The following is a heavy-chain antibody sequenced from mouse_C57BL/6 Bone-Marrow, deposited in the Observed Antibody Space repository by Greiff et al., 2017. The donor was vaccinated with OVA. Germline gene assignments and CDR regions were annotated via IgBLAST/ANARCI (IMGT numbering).Heavy chain of an antibody. CDR2: IDPSDSYT. CDR1: GYTFTSYW. D-gene: IGHD2-4*01. V-gene: IGHV1-69*01. CDR3: ARCGDYGYYFDY. Sequence: QVQLQQPGAELVMPGASVKLSCKASGYTFTSYWMHWVKQRPGQGLEWIGEIDPSDSYTNYNQKFKGKSTLTVDKSSSTAYMQLSSLTSEDSAVYYCARCGDYGYYFDYWGQGTTLTVSS. J-gene: IGHJ2*01.